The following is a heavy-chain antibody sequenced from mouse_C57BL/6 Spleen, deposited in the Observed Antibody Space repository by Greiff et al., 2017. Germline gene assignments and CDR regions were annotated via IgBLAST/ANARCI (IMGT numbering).Heavy chain of an antibody. CDR3: ARVSTGVALYYAMDD. Sequence: VQLQQSGAELVKPGASVKLSCKASGYTFTSYWMHWVKQRPGRGLEWIGRIDPNSGGTKYNEKFKSKATLTGDKPSSTAYMQRSSLTSEDSAVYYCARVSTGVALYYAMDDWGQGTTVTVSS. CDR2: IDPNSGGT. V-gene: IGHV1-72*01. D-gene: IGHD1-1*01. CDR1: GYTFTSYW. J-gene: IGHJ4*01.